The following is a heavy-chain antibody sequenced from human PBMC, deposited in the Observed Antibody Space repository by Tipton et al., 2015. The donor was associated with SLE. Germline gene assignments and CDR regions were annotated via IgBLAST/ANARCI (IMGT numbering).Heavy chain of an antibody. CDR2: IYYSGST. Sequence: TLSLTCTVSGGSISSYYWSWIRQPPGKGLEWIGYIYYSGSTNYNPSLKSRVTISVDTSKNQFSLKLSSVTAADTAVYYCARAGGPSIAAAGFFDYWGQGILVTVSS. J-gene: IGHJ4*02. CDR1: GGSISSYY. D-gene: IGHD6-13*01. CDR3: ARAGGPSIAAAGFFDY. V-gene: IGHV4-59*01.